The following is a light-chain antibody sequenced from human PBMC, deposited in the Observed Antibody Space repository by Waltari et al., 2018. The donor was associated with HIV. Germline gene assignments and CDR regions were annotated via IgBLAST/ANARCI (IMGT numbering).Light chain of an antibody. CDR2: EVS. V-gene: IGLV2-14*01. CDR1: SSDVGGYNS. J-gene: IGLJ1*01. Sequence: QSALTQPASVSGSPGQSITISCTGTSSDVGGYNSVSWYQQQPGKAPKLMIYEVSNRPSGVSYRFSGSKSGNTASLTISGLQAEDETDYYCSSYTSSGAYVFGTGTTVTVL. CDR3: SSYTSSGAYV.